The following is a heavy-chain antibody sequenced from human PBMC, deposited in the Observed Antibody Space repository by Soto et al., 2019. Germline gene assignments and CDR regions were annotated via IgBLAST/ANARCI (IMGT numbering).Heavy chain of an antibody. CDR3: ARGTFYYDSHAYYGY. D-gene: IGHD3-22*01. CDR2: INPTSST. CDR1: GYTFTSYY. V-gene: IGHV1-46*01. Sequence: ASVKVSCKASGYTFTSYYMHWVRQAPGQGLEWMGIINPTSSTSNAQKFQGRVTITRDTSTSTVYMELNSLRAEDTAVYYCARGTFYYDSHAYYGYWGQGTVVTVSP. J-gene: IGHJ4*02.